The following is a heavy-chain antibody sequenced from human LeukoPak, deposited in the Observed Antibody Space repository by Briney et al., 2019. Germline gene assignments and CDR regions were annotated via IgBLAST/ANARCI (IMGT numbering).Heavy chain of an antibody. V-gene: IGHV3-21*01. CDR3: ARDLFDDYTLDY. Sequence: KTGGSLRLSCAASGFTFSSYSMNWVRQAPGKGLEWVSSISSSSSYIYYADSVKGRFTISRDNAKNSLFLQMNSLRAEDTAVYYCARDLFDDYTLDYWGQGTLVTVSS. D-gene: IGHD3-16*01. J-gene: IGHJ4*02. CDR2: ISSSSSYI. CDR1: GFTFSSYS.